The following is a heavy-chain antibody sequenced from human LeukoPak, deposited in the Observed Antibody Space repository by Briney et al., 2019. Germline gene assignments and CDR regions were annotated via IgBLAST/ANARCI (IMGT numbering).Heavy chain of an antibody. D-gene: IGHD3-3*01. V-gene: IGHV1-18*01. J-gene: IGHJ4*02. CDR2: ISAYNGNT. Sequence: GASVKVSCKASGYTFTSYGISWVRQAPGQGLEWMGWISAYNGNTNYAQKLQGRVTMTTDTSTSTAYMELRSLRSDDTAVYYCARELHDFWSGYYTGMAGYWGQGTLVTVSS. CDR1: GYTFTSYG. CDR3: ARELHDFWSGYYTGMAGY.